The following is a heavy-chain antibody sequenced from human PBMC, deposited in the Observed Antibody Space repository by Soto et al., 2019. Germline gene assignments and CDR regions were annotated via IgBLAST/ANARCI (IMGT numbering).Heavy chain of an antibody. J-gene: IGHJ5*02. CDR2: IHLGGTT. V-gene: IGHV4-4*02. D-gene: IGHD1-20*01. CDR1: GDSITSSAW. Sequence: QVQLQESGPGLVKPSGTLSLTCAVSGDSITSSAWWSCVRQPPGKGREWIGEIHLGGTTNYNPSLKSRVTISVDKSKNQFSLILNSVTAADTAIYYCARGDNWRLDLWGQGTLVTVSS. CDR3: ARGDNWRLDL.